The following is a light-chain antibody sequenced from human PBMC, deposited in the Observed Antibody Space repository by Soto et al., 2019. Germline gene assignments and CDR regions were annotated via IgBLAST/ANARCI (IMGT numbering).Light chain of an antibody. CDR2: DAS. J-gene: IGKJ3*01. CDR1: HSVSNY. CDR3: HQRGDWPST. Sequence: EVVLTQSPATLSLSPGERATLSCRASHSVSNYLAWYQQRPGQPPRLLIYDASTRATDIPARFSGSGSGTDFTLTINSLEPEDFAVYYCHQRGDWPSTFGPGTKVDFK. V-gene: IGKV3-11*01.